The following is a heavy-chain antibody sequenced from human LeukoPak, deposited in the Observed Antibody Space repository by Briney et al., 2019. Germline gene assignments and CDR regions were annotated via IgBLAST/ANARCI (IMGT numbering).Heavy chain of an antibody. V-gene: IGHV1-18*01. D-gene: IGHD3-3*01. CDR1: GYTFTSYG. CDR2: ISAYNGNT. CDR3: ARRKNPNYDFWSGYPNDAFDI. Sequence: GASVKVSCKASGYTFTSYGISWVRQAPGQGLEWMGWISAYNGNTNYAQKLQGRVTMTTDTSTSTAYMELRSLRSDDTAVYYCARRKNPNYDFWSGYPNDAFDIWGQGTMVTVSS. J-gene: IGHJ3*02.